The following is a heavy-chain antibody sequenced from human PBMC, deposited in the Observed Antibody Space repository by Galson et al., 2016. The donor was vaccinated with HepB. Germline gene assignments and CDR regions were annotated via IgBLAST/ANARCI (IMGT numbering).Heavy chain of an antibody. CDR1: GFSFTNYW. J-gene: IGHJ6*02. CDR2: IYPDDSDT. D-gene: IGHD2-8*02. Sequence: QSGAEVKKPGESLKISCKGSGFSFTNYWIGWVRQMPGQGLEWMGIIYPDDSDTRYSPSFQGQVTISADKSISTAYLQWSSLKASDTAMYYCATLYWYADDYNGMDVWGQGTTVTVSS. CDR3: ATLYWYADDYNGMDV. V-gene: IGHV5-51*03.